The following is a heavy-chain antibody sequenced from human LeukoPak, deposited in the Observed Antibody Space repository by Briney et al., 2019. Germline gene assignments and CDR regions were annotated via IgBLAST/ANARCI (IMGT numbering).Heavy chain of an antibody. Sequence: GSLXXXYWSWIRQXPGEGLEWIGYIYYSGSTNYNPSLKSRVTISLDTSKNQFSLKLSSVTAADTAVYYCATGAGWYSYWGQGTLVTVSS. CDR1: GSLXXXY. CDR2: IYYSGST. CDR3: ATGAGWYSY. V-gene: IGHV4-59*01. D-gene: IGHD6-19*01. J-gene: IGHJ4*02.